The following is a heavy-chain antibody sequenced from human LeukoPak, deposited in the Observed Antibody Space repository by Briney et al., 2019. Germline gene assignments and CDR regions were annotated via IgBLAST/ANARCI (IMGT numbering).Heavy chain of an antibody. V-gene: IGHV3-9*01. CDR3: TRRAARWQFDL. CDR1: GFNFDDYA. D-gene: IGHD5-24*01. J-gene: IGHJ2*01. CDR2: INWKAGNG. Sequence: GGSLRLSCAVSGFNFDDYAMHWVRQAPGRGLEWVSGINWKAGNGIYADSVKGRFTISRDNAKNSLYLQMSSLRAEDTALYYCTRRAARWQFDLWGRGTLLTVSS.